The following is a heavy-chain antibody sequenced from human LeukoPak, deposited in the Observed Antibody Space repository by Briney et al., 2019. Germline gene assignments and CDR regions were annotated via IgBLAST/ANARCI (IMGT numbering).Heavy chain of an antibody. V-gene: IGHV3-30-3*01. J-gene: IGHJ4*02. CDR1: GFTFSSYS. CDR2: ISYDGNNK. Sequence: PGRSLRLSCAASGFTFSSYSMHWVRQAPGKGLEWVALISYDGNNKCYADSVKGRFTISRDNSKNTLDLQMTSLRAEDTAVYYCARVMFTYDSSGGHFDYWGQGILVTVSS. D-gene: IGHD3-22*01. CDR3: ARVMFTYDSSGGHFDY.